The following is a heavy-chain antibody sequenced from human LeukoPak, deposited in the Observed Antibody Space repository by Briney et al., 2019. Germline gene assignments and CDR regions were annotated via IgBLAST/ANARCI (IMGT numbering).Heavy chain of an antibody. D-gene: IGHD1-1*01. V-gene: IGHV1-18*04. Sequence: GASVKVSCKASGYTFTGYYMHWVRQAPGQGLEWMGWISAYNDNTNYAQKFQGRVTMTTDTSTSTAYMELRSLRSDDTAVYYCARVESWKGLNWFDPWGQGTLVTVSS. CDR2: ISAYNDNT. CDR3: ARVESWKGLNWFDP. J-gene: IGHJ5*02. CDR1: GYTFTGYY.